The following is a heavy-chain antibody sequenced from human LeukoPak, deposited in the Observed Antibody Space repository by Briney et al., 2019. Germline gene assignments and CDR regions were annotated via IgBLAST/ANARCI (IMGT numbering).Heavy chain of an antibody. D-gene: IGHD3-3*01. CDR2: ISSSSSYI. V-gene: IGHV3-21*04. Sequence: PGGSLRLSCAASGFTFVNCGFHWVRQAPGKGLEWVSSISSSSSYIYYADSVKGRFTISRDNAKNSLYLQMSSLRAEDTALYYCVRYDFWSGAKGGDYWGQGTLVTVSS. J-gene: IGHJ4*02. CDR1: GFTFVNCG. CDR3: VRYDFWSGAKGGDY.